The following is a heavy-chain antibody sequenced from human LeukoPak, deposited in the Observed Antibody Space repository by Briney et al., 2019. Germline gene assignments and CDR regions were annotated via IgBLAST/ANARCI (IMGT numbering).Heavy chain of an antibody. CDR3: ATRWHCSGSCYDY. J-gene: IGHJ4*02. Sequence: GGSLRLSCAASGFTFSSYAMSWVRQAPGKGLEWVSGISEGGGTTYYADSVKGRFTVSRDNSKNTLYLQMNSLRAEDTAVYYCATRWHCSGSCYDYWGQGTLVTVSS. D-gene: IGHD2-15*01. V-gene: IGHV3-23*01. CDR2: ISEGGGTT. CDR1: GFTFSSYA.